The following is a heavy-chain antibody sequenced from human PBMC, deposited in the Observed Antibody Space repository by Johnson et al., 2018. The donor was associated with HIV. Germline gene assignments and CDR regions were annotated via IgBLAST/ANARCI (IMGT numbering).Heavy chain of an antibody. D-gene: IGHD3-10*01. V-gene: IGHV3-30*03. CDR3: AIVALLWFRDTNAFDI. Sequence: QVQLVESGGGVAQPGRSLRLSCAASGLTFSSYGIHWVRQAPGKGLEWVAAISYDGSRSDYGASVKGGVTTSRYNSKNTLYLQTNILRAEDTAVYYCAIVALLWFRDTNAFDIWGQGTMVTVSS. CDR2: ISYDGSRS. CDR1: GLTFSSYG. J-gene: IGHJ3*02.